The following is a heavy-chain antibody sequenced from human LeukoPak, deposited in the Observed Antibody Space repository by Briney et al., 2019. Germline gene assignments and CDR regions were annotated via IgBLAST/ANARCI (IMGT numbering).Heavy chain of an antibody. V-gene: IGHV1-46*01. CDR1: GYTFTSYY. CDR2: INPSGGST. J-gene: IGHJ4*02. CDR3: AREPGGYFDWLSRDWYFDY. D-gene: IGHD3-9*01. Sequence: ASVKVSCKASGYTFTSYYMHWARQAPGQGLEWMGIINPSGGSTSYAQKFQGRVTMTRDTSTSTVYMELSSLRSEDTAVYYCAREPGGYFDWLSRDWYFDYWGQGTLVTVSS.